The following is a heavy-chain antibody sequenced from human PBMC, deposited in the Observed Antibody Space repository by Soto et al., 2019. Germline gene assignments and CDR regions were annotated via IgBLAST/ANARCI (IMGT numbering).Heavy chain of an antibody. J-gene: IGHJ4*02. Sequence: GSLRLSCAATGFTFCSYRMPWVRQASGKGLVWVSRINSDGSSTGYADSVKGRFTISRDNAKNTLYLQMKSLRAEATTAYYCASAFLPATVDYWGQGTLVTVCS. V-gene: IGHV3-74*01. CDR2: INSDGSST. CDR3: ASAFLPATVDY. CDR1: GFTFCSYR. D-gene: IGHD2-2*01.